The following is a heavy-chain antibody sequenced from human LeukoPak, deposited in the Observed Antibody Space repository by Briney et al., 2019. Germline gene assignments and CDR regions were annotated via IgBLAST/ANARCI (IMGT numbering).Heavy chain of an antibody. V-gene: IGHV4-39*07. J-gene: IGHJ6*02. Sequence: SETLSLTCTVSGGSISSSSYYWAWIRQPPGKGLEWIGSIYYSGSTYYNPSLKSRVTISVDTSKNQFSLKLRSVTAADTAVYYCARDGPLYYYDSSGYYYPYYYGMDVWGQGTTVTVSS. D-gene: IGHD3-22*01. CDR1: GGSISSSSYY. CDR2: IYYSGST. CDR3: ARDGPLYYYDSSGYYYPYYYGMDV.